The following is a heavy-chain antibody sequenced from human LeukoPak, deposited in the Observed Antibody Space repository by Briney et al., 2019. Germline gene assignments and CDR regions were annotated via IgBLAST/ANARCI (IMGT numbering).Heavy chain of an antibody. CDR3: ARDLVVSSSSAVYNWFDP. J-gene: IGHJ5*02. CDR1: GGSISSSSYY. V-gene: IGHV4-39*07. CDR2: IYYSGST. D-gene: IGHD6-6*01. Sequence: PSETLSLTCTVSGGSISSSSYYWGWIRQPPGKGLEWIGSIYYSGSTYYNPSLKSRVTISVDTSKNQFSLKLSSVTAADTAVYYCARDLVVSSSSAVYNWFDPWGQGTLVTVSS.